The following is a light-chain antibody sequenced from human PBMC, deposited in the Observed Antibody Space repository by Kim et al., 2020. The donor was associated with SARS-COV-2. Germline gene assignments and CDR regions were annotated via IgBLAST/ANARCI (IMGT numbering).Light chain of an antibody. Sequence: APAQRFPLSCTGTFSNIGAGYVVHWYQQVPGAAPNLLIYGHTNPPSGVPDRFSGSKSDTSASLAITGLQAEDEADYYCQSYDSSLNSYVFGTGTKVTVL. V-gene: IGLV1-40*01. CDR2: GHT. CDR1: FSNIGAGYV. CDR3: QSYDSSLNSYV. J-gene: IGLJ1*01.